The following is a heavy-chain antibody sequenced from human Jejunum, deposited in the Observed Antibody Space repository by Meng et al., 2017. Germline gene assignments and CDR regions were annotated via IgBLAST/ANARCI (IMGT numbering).Heavy chain of an antibody. D-gene: IGHD2-2*01. J-gene: IGHJ5*02. Sequence: GESLKISCAASGFTFSGSAMHWVRQASGKGLEWVGRIRSKANSYATAYAASVKGRFTISRDDSKNTAYLQMNSLNTEDTAVYYCTRSVVPAAMSLLVWFDPWGQGTLVTVSS. CDR1: GFTFSGSA. V-gene: IGHV3-73*01. CDR3: TRSVVPAAMSLLVWFDP. CDR2: IRSKANSYAT.